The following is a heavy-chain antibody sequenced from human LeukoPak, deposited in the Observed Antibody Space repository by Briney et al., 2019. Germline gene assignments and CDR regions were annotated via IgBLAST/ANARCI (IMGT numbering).Heavy chain of an antibody. D-gene: IGHD5-18*01. CDR3: AAGRPYSLLDY. J-gene: IGHJ4*02. CDR1: GSSLSELS. V-gene: IGHV1-24*01. Sequence: GASVKVSCTVSGSSLSELSLYWVRQAPGKGLEWMGGFDVIDSETFYAQKFHGRVTMTEDSATDTAYMELRSLTSDDTALYYCAAGRPYSLLDYWGQGTLVTVSS. CDR2: FDVIDSET.